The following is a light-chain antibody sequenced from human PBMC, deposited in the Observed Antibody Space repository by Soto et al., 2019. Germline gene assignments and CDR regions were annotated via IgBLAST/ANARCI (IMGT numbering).Light chain of an antibody. CDR2: GAS. V-gene: IGKV3-20*01. CDR3: QQYGSSGT. Sequence: EIGLTQSPGTLSLSPGERATLSCRASQSVSNNYLAWYQQKPGQAPRLLIYGASNRATGIPDTFSGSGSGTDFTLTISRLEPEDFAVYYCQQYGSSGTFGQGTKVDIK. CDR1: QSVSNNY. J-gene: IGKJ1*01.